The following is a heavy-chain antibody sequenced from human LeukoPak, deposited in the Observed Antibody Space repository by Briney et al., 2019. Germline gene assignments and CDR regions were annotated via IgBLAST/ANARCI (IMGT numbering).Heavy chain of an antibody. CDR2: IIPILGIA. CDR1: VGTFSSYA. D-gene: IGHD1-26*01. J-gene: IGHJ3*02. Sequence: GASVKVSCKASVGTFSSYAISWVRQAPGQGLEWMGRIIPILGIANYAQKFQGRVTITADKSTSTAYMELSSLRSEDTAVYYCARWGGNYGRYAFDIWGQGTMVTVSS. V-gene: IGHV1-69*04. CDR3: ARWGGNYGRYAFDI.